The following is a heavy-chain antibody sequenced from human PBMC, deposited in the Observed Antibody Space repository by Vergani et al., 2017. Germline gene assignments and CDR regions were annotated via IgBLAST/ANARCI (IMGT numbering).Heavy chain of an antibody. CDR1: GWSFTSYH. V-gene: IGHV4-34*01. CDR3: VRVNTETNGHLYYCYYMDV. Sequence: QVQLQQWGGGLLKPSETLSLTCVVNGWSFTSYHWTWIRQSPGEGLEWVGDIDHTGRPDYNPSLKSRLTRSVDKSRNQFCLTLNSVTATDTAIYFFVRVNTETNGHLYYCYYMDVWGQGTAVTVS. CDR2: IDHTGRP. D-gene: IGHD4-11*01. J-gene: IGHJ6*03.